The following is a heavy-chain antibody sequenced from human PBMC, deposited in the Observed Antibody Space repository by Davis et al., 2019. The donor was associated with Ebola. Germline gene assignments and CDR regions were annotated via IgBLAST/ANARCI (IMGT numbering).Heavy chain of an antibody. CDR1: GFLFSDSS. D-gene: IGHD4-11*01. Sequence: GESLKISCAASGFLFSDSSMNWVRQAPGKGLEWITYITKGSDAIHYADSVKGRFTVSRDNAKNSLFLQMNSLTDEDSAVYYCARDYIFAFDFWGQGTQVTVSS. CDR2: ITKGSDAI. V-gene: IGHV3-48*02. J-gene: IGHJ4*02. CDR3: ARDYIFAFDF.